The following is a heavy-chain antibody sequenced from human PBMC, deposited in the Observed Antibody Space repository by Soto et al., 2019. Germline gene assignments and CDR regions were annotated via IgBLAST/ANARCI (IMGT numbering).Heavy chain of an antibody. J-gene: IGHJ4*02. CDR1: GYAFTGFY. Sequence: QVQLVQSGAEVKKPGASVKVSCKTSGYAFTGFYIHWVRQAPGQGLEWMGWISPNTGGTSYAQKFQGRVTMTRDTSISTAYMELTMLRSDDTAVFYCARVRQPVLDYFDYWGQGTLVTVSS. D-gene: IGHD3-3*01. CDR2: ISPNTGGT. V-gene: IGHV1-2*02. CDR3: ARVRQPVLDYFDY.